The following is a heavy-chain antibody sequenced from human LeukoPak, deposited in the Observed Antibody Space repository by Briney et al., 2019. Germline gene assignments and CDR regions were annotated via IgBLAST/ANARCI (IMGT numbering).Heavy chain of an antibody. D-gene: IGHD6-13*01. Sequence: GGSLRLSCAASGFTFSNYWMTWVRQAPGKGLEWVANIKEDGSTKFYADSVKGRFTIYRENAKNSLYLQMNSLRAEDTALYYCATSADTAAGPYWGQGTLLSVSS. CDR2: IKEDGSTK. V-gene: IGHV3-7*01. CDR1: GFTFSNYW. CDR3: ATSADTAAGPY. J-gene: IGHJ4*02.